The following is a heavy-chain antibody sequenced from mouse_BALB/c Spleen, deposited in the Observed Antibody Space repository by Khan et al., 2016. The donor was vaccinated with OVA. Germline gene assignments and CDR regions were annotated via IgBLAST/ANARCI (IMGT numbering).Heavy chain of an antibody. D-gene: IGHD2-10*01. CDR1: GFSLTNYG. CDR3: ARQPYYHYNIMDY. J-gene: IGHJ4*01. V-gene: IGHV2-6-1*01. Sequence: VQLKESGPGLVAPSQSLSITCTISGFSLTNYGVHWVRQHPGKGLEWLVVIWSDGSTTYNSALKSRLTISKDNSKRQVFLKMNSLQTDDTAMYFCARQPYYHYNIMDYWGQGTSVTVSS. CDR2: IWSDGST.